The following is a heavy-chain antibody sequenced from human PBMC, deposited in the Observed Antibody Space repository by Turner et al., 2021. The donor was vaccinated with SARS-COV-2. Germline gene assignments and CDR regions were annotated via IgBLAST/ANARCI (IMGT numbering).Heavy chain of an antibody. CDR2: IIPIFGTA. D-gene: IGHD3-22*01. Sequence: QVQLVQSGAEVKKPGASVNDSCKIAGYTLTELSMDWVRQAPGKGLEWMGGIIPIFGTANYAQKFQGRVTITADESTSTAYMELSSLRSEDTAVYYCARARGVDYYDSSGQRFDPWGQGTLVTVSS. V-gene: IGHV1-69*12. CDR1: GYTLTELS. J-gene: IGHJ5*02. CDR3: ARARGVDYYDSSGQRFDP.